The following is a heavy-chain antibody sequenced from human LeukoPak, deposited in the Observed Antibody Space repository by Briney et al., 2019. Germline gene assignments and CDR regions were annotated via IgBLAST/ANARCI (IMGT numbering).Heavy chain of an antibody. CDR3: AAGGGWDPSFGVVTHIDA. CDR2: IDNDGHGI. CDR1: GFTFSGYW. J-gene: IGHJ6*03. D-gene: IGHD3-3*01. V-gene: IGHV3-74*01. Sequence: GGSLRLSCVTSGFTFSGYWMHWVRQGPEKGLELVSRIDNDGHGIIYADSVRGRFTTSRDNVKNTLYLQMNSLRVEDTAVYYCAAGGGWDPSFGVVTHIDAWGKGTTVVVS.